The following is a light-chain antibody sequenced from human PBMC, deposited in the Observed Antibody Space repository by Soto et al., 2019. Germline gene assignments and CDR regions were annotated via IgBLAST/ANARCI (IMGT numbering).Light chain of an antibody. CDR1: QSVFHNSNSKNY. CDR3: QQYYSIPYT. CDR2: WAS. Sequence: DIVMTQSPDSLAVSLGEGATINCESSQSVFHNSNSKNYVAWYQQKPGQPPKLLIYWASTRESGVPDRFSGSGSGTHFTLTISSLQAADVAVYYCQQYYSIPYTCGQGTKLEI. V-gene: IGKV4-1*01. J-gene: IGKJ2*01.